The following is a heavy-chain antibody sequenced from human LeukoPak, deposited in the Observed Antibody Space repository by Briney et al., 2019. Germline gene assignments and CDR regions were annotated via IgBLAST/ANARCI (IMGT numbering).Heavy chain of an antibody. CDR2: ISSSGSYT. J-gene: IGHJ6*02. CDR1: GFTFSDYY. CDR3: ARAPHYSNYGPYYYGMDV. D-gene: IGHD4-11*01. V-gene: IGHV3-11*06. Sequence: GGSLRLSCAASGFTFSDYYMSWIRQAPGKGLEWVSYISSSGSYTNYADSVKGRFTISRDNAKNSLYLQMNSLRAEDTAVYYCARAPHYSNYGPYYYGMDVWGQGTTVTVSS.